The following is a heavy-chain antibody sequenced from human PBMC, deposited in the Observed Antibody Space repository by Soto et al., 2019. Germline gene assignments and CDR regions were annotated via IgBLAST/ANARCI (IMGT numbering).Heavy chain of an antibody. J-gene: IGHJ4*02. V-gene: IGHV1-69*12. CDR3: ARDAVPGYGDYHHDY. Sequence: QVQLVQSGAEVKKPGSSVKVSCKASGGTFSSYAISWVRQAPGQGLEWMGGIIPIFGTANYAQKFQGRVTITADESTSTAYMELSSLRSEDTVVYYCARDAVPGYGDYHHDYWGQGTLVTVSS. D-gene: IGHD4-17*01. CDR2: IIPIFGTA. CDR1: GGTFSSYA.